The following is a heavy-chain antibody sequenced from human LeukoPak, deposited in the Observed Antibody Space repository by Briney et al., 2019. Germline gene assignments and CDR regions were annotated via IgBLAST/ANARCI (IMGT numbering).Heavy chain of an antibody. CDR1: GITYSTNN. CDR2: IGTSSGAI. Sequence: GGPRRRSCSASGITYSTNNGNWCRQVLGNGLEWVSFIGTSSGAIYYADAVKGRFTISRDNARKSLYLQMNSLRDEDTAVYYCARNLDSWGQGALVTVYS. CDR3: ARNLDS. J-gene: IGHJ5*01. V-gene: IGHV3-48*02.